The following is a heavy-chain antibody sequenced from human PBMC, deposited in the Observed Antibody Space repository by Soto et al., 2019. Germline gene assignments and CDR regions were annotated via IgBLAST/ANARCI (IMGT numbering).Heavy chain of an antibody. CDR3: AKVLKWELLHGYFDL. V-gene: IGHV3-30*18. CDR1: GFTFSSYG. Sequence: HPWGSLRLSCAASGFTFSSYGMHWVRQAPGKGLEGGAGISYDGSKKYYADSVKGRFTISRENSKNTLYLQMNSLRAEDTAVYYCAKVLKWELLHGYFDLWGRGTLVTVSS. CDR2: ISYDGSKK. J-gene: IGHJ2*01. D-gene: IGHD1-26*01.